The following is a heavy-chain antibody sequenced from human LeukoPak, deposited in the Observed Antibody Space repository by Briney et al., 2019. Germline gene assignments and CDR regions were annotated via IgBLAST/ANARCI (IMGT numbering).Heavy chain of an antibody. Sequence: GGSLRLSCAASGFTFSSYWMSWVRQAPGKGLEWVANIKQDGSEKYYVDSVKGRFTISRDNAKNSLYPQMNSLRAEDTAVYYCARGSPGTFYYYYMDVWGKGTTVTVSS. CDR1: GFTFSSYW. D-gene: IGHD6-13*01. V-gene: IGHV3-7*01. CDR2: IKQDGSEK. J-gene: IGHJ6*03. CDR3: ARGSPGTFYYYYMDV.